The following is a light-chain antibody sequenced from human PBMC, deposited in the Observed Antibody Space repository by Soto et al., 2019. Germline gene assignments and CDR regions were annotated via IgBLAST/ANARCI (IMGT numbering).Light chain of an antibody. CDR2: GVS. CDR3: QQFSA. Sequence: EIVLTQSPGTLSLSPGERATLSCRTGQSVSGNYLIWYQQKPGQPPRLLIYGVSSRATGIPYRFSGSGSGTDFTLTISRLEPEDFAVYYCQQFSAFGQGTKVELK. CDR1: QSVSGNY. J-gene: IGKJ1*01. V-gene: IGKV3-20*01.